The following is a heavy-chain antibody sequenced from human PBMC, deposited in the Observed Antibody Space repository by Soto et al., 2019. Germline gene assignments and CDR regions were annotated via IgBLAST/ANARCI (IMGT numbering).Heavy chain of an antibody. Sequence: SETLSLTCAVYGGSFSGYYWSWIRQPPGKGLEWIGEINHSGSTNYNPSLKSRVTISVDTSKNQFSLKLSSVTAADTAVYYCARDNASVVPAAFDIWGQGRMVTVSS. CDR3: ARDNASVVPAAFDI. J-gene: IGHJ3*02. V-gene: IGHV4-34*01. CDR1: GGSFSGYY. D-gene: IGHD2-21*02. CDR2: INHSGST.